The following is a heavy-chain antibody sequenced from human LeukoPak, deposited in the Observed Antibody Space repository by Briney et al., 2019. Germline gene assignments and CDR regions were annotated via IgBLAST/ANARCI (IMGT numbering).Heavy chain of an antibody. CDR3: AKGSGCYRRDFDY. V-gene: IGHV3-23*01. Sequence: GGSLRLSCAASGFTFSSYAMSWVRQAPGKGLEWVSAISGGGGGTYYADSVKGRFTISRDNSKNTLYLQMNSLRAEDTAVYYCAKGSGCYRRDFDYWGQGTLVTVSS. J-gene: IGHJ4*02. CDR2: ISGGGGGT. D-gene: IGHD3-22*01. CDR1: GFTFSSYA.